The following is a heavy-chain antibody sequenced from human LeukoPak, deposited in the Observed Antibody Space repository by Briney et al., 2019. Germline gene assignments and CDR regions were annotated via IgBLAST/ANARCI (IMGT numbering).Heavy chain of an antibody. J-gene: IGHJ6*03. CDR3: ARGVYIDSSINYMDV. V-gene: IGHV1-2*02. D-gene: IGHD5/OR15-5a*01. Sequence: ASVKVSCKASGYTFTGYYMHWVRQAPGQGLEWMGWINPNSGGTNYAQKFQGRVTMTRDTSIGTTYMELSRLRSDDTAVYYCARGVYIDSSINYMDVWGEGTTVTISS. CDR2: INPNSGGT. CDR1: GYTFTGYY.